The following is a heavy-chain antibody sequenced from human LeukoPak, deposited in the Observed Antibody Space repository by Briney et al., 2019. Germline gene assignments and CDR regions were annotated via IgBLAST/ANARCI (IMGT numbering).Heavy chain of an antibody. CDR1: RFTFSDYY. CDR3: AELGITMIGGV. Sequence: PGGSLRLSCAASRFTFSDYYMGWIRQAPGKGLEWVSYISNSGSPIYYSGSVKGRFTISRDNAKNSLYLQMNSLRAEDTAVYYCAELGITMIGGVWGKGTTVTISS. J-gene: IGHJ6*04. D-gene: IGHD3-10*02. CDR2: ISNSGSPI. V-gene: IGHV3-11*04.